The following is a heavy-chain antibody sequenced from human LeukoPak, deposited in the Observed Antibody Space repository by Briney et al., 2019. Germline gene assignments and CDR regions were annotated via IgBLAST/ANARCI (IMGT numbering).Heavy chain of an antibody. CDR1: GFTFSSHG. CDR2: ITGSGGNR. J-gene: IGHJ4*02. Sequence: PGGSLRLSCAASGFTFSSHGMNWVRQAPGKGLEWVSGITGSGGNRYYADSVKGRFTISRDNAGNSLCLQMNSLRAEDTAVYYCASPGSSLTGGPIWGQGSLVTVSA. CDR3: ASPGSSLTGGPI. V-gene: IGHV3-21*01. D-gene: IGHD3-9*01.